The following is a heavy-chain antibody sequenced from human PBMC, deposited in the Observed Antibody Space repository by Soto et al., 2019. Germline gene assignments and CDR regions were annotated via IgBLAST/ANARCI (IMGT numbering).Heavy chain of an antibody. CDR2: INHSGST. CDR1: GGSFSGYY. Sequence: SETLSLTCAVYGGSFSGYYWSWIRQPPGKGLEWIGEINHSGSTNYNPSLKSRVTISEDTSKNQFSLKLSSVTAADTAVYYCARGGGLWSFSYYYYGMDVWGQGTTVTVSS. V-gene: IGHV4-34*01. D-gene: IGHD5-18*01. J-gene: IGHJ6*02. CDR3: ARGGGLWSFSYYYYGMDV.